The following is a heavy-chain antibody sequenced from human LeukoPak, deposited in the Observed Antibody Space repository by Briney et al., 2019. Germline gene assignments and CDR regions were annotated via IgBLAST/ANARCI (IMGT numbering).Heavy chain of an antibody. D-gene: IGHD3-16*01. J-gene: IGHJ4*02. V-gene: IGHV4-30-4*01. CDR3: AALSPGKFTFGGGSFDY. Sequence: SETLSLTCTVSGGSISSGDYYCSWIRQPPGKGLEWIGYIYYSGSTYYNPSLKSRVTISVDTSKNQFSLKLSSVTAADTAVYYCAALSPGKFTFGGGSFDYWGQGTLVTVSS. CDR2: IYYSGST. CDR1: GGSISSGDYY.